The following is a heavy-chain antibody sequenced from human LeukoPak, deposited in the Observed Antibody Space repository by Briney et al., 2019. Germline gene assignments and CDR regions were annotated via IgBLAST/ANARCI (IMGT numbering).Heavy chain of an antibody. V-gene: IGHV4-34*01. Sequence: SETLSLTCAVYGGSFSGYYRSWIRQPPGKGLEWIGEINHSGSTNYNPSLKSRVTISLDTSKNQFSLRLNSVTAADTAMYYCAKSGGYGLIDYWGQGTLVTVSS. J-gene: IGHJ4*02. CDR1: GGSFSGYY. D-gene: IGHD1-26*01. CDR2: INHSGST. CDR3: AKSGGYGLIDY.